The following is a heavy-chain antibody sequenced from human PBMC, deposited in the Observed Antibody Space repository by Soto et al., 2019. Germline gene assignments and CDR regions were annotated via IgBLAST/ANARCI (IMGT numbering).Heavy chain of an antibody. CDR2: INPSGGST. D-gene: IGHD4-4*01. CDR1: GYTFSIYY. Sequence: ASVKDSCKASGYTFSIYYMHWVRQAPGQGYEWMGIINPSGGSTTYAQKFQGRVTMTRDTSTTTVYMELSSLKSEDTAVYYCARYDYNGYYFDYWGQGTLVTVSS. J-gene: IGHJ4*02. CDR3: ARYDYNGYYFDY. V-gene: IGHV1-46*01.